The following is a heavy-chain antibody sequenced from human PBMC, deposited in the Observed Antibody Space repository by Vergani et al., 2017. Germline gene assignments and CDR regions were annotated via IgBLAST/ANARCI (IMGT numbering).Heavy chain of an antibody. CDR1: GGSFSGYY. D-gene: IGHD2-15*01. CDR2: INHSGST. V-gene: IGHV4-34*01. CDR3: ARGRYDCSCGSCYPSMDV. J-gene: IGHJ6*02. Sequence: QVQLQQWGAGLLKPSETLSLTCAVYGGSFSGYYWSWIRQPPGKGLEWIGEINHSGSTNYNPSLKSRVTISVATSKNQFSLKLSSVTAADTAVYYCARGRYDCSCGSCYPSMDVWGQGTTVTVSS.